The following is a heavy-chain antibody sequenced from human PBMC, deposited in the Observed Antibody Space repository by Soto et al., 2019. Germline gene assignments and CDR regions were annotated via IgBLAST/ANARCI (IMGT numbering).Heavy chain of an antibody. CDR2: IHSSGRT. V-gene: IGHV4-4*07. CDR1: GGSISGYY. J-gene: IGHJ3*02. D-gene: IGHD1-26*01. Sequence: QVQLQESGPGLLKPSETLSLTCTVSGGSISGYYWSWIRQSAGKGLEWIGRIHSSGRTNYNPSLNSRVSMSVDVSMSQFALNLTSVTAADTAVYYCLKVDWLIVGQAFDIWGQVTMVTVSS. CDR3: LKVDWLIVGQAFDI.